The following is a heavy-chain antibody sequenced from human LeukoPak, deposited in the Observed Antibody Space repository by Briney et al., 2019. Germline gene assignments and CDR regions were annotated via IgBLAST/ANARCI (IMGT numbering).Heavy chain of an antibody. D-gene: IGHD2-15*01. Sequence: GGSLRLSCAASGFSFSDYYMSWIRQAPGKGLEWLSYISSSGENMYYADSVKGRFTISRDNSENTLYLQMNSLRVEDTAVYYCAKSTAPCSRGSCYSALESWGQGTLVTVSS. CDR2: ISSSGENM. CDR1: GFSFSDYY. V-gene: IGHV3-11*01. J-gene: IGHJ4*02. CDR3: AKSTAPCSRGSCYSALES.